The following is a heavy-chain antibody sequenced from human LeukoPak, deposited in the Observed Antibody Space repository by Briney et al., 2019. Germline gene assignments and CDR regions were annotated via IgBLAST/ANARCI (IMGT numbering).Heavy chain of an antibody. CDR3: ARSQWLVNAFDI. CDR1: GGSFSGYY. CDR2: INHSGST. V-gene: IGHV4-34*01. Sequence: SETLSLTCAVYGGSFSGYYGSWIRQPPGKGLEWIGEINHSGSTNYNPSLKSRVTISVDTSKNQFSLKLSSVTAADTAVYYCARSQWLVNAFDIWGQGTMVTVSS. J-gene: IGHJ3*02. D-gene: IGHD6-19*01.